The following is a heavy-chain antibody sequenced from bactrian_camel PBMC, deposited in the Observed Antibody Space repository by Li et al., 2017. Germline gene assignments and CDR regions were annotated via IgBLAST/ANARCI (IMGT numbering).Heavy chain of an antibody. CDR1: GFAFATYA. Sequence: VQLVESGGGLVQSGGSLRLSCVASGFAFATYAMTWVRQVPGRGLEWVAAITGGGSTTYYADSVKGRFTNSRDNAKNMLYLQLNSLKTEDTAMYYCAAELRPECSPRSSSFGHWGQGTQVTVS. V-gene: IGHV3S40*01. J-gene: IGHJ6*01. CDR3: AAELRPECSPRSSSFGH. CDR2: ITGGGSTT. D-gene: IGHD2*01.